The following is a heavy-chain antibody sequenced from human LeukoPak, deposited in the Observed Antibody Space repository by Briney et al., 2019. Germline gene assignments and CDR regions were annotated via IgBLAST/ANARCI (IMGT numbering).Heavy chain of an antibody. Sequence: SETLSLTCTVSGGSISSGDYYWSWIRQHPEKGLEWIGNIYYSGSAYYNPSLKSRVIISIDTSKNHFSLKLRSVTAADTAVYYCARDGGHCTSTSCPQPGRFDFWGQGTLVTVSS. CDR1: GGSISSGDYY. V-gene: IGHV4-31*03. J-gene: IGHJ4*02. D-gene: IGHD2-2*01. CDR2: IYYSGSA. CDR3: ARDGGHCTSTSCPQPGRFDF.